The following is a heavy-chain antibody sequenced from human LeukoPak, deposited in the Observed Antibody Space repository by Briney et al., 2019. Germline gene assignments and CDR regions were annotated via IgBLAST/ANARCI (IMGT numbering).Heavy chain of an antibody. CDR3: ARALMKWGRTLIHDGFDI. J-gene: IGHJ3*02. CDR1: DDSISSSSYC. D-gene: IGHD2-8*01. CDR2: IYYSGST. Sequence: SETLSLTCSVSDDSISSSSYCWGWIRQPPGKGLEWTGSIYYSGSTYYNPSLKSRVTISVDTSKNQFSLKLSSVTAADTAVYYCARALMKWGRTLIHDGFDIWGQGTVVTVSS. V-gene: IGHV4-39*07.